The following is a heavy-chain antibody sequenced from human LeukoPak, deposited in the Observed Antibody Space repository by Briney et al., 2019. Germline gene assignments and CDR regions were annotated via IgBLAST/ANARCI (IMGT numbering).Heavy chain of an antibody. D-gene: IGHD2-8*01. J-gene: IGHJ4*02. CDR1: GYSFTGNY. CDR3: ARGHPKIVLMVYASRTYFDY. V-gene: IGHV1-18*04. CDR2: VSAYNGNT. Sequence: ASVKVSCKASGYSFTGNYIHWARQAPGQGLEWMGWVSAYNGNTNYAQKLQGRVTMTTDTSTSTAYMELRSLRSDDTAVYYCARGHPKIVLMVYASRTYFDYWGQGTLVTVSS.